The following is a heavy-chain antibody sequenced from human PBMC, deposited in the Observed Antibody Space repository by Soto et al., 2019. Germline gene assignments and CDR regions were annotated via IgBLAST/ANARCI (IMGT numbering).Heavy chain of an antibody. D-gene: IGHD5-12*01. CDR3: ASDHKRRHGYNFDS. J-gene: IGHJ4*02. CDR1: GFIFTDYS. Sequence: QVQLVESGGGLVEPGGSLRLSCAASGFIFTDYSMTWIRQAPGKGLEWVSYISNGDETTQYADSVKGRFTVYRDNAKKVLFSQISSLRGDDTAVYYCASDHKRRHGYNFDSWGRGALVTVSS. CDR2: ISNGDETT. V-gene: IGHV3-11*01.